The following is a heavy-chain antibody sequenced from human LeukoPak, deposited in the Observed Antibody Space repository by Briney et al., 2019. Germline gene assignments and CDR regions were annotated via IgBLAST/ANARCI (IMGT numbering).Heavy chain of an antibody. V-gene: IGHV6-1*01. D-gene: IGHD2-2*02. CDR3: ARAPFWLPATAIFPEVFDY. CDR2: TYYRSKWYN. J-gene: IGHJ4*02. CDR1: GDSVSSNSAA. Sequence: SQTLSLTCAISGDSVSSNSAAWNWIRQSPSRGPEWLGRTYYRSKWYNDYAVSVKSRITINPDTSKNQFSLQLNSVTPEDTAVYYCARAPFWLPATAIFPEVFDYWGQGTLVTVSS.